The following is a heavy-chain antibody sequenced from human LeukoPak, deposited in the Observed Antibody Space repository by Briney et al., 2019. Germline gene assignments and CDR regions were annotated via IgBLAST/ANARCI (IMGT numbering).Heavy chain of an antibody. J-gene: IGHJ5*02. CDR2: IIPMFGTA. D-gene: IGHD1-26*01. CDR1: GGTFSMYA. CDR3: ARDSYNGSYYDP. Sequence: SVKVSCKTSGGTFSMYAISWVRQAPGQGLEWMGRIIPMFGTAYYAQNFQDRVRIITDESATIAYMRLSSLRFEDTAVYYCARDSYNGSYYDPWGQGTLVAVSS. V-gene: IGHV1-69*05.